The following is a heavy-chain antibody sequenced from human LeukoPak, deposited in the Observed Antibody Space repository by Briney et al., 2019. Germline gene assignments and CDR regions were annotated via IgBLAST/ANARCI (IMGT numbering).Heavy chain of an antibody. J-gene: IGHJ6*02. D-gene: IGHD3-22*01. CDR1: GFTFSSYA. CDR3: ARDLRYYYDSSGYPNYYYYYGMDV. V-gene: IGHV3-23*01. CDR2: ISGSGGST. Sequence: PGGSLRLSCAASGFTFSSYAMSWVRQAPGKGLEWVSAISGSGGSTYYADPVKGRFTISRDNSKNTLYLQMNSLGAEDTAVYYCARDLRYYYDSSGYPNYYYYYGMDVWGQGTTVTVSS.